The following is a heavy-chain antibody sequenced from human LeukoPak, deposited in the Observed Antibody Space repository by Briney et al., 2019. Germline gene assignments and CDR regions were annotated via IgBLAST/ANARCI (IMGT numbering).Heavy chain of an antibody. V-gene: IGHV4-61*02. D-gene: IGHD3-3*01. CDR3: ARGYITIFGVASFAFDI. CDR1: GGSISSGSYY. CDR2: IYTSGST. Sequence: PSQTLSLTCTVSGGSISSGSYYRSWIRQSAGKGLEWIGRIYTSGSTNYNPSLKSRVTISVDTSKNQFSLKLSSVTAADTAVYYCARGYITIFGVASFAFDIWGQGTMVTVSS. J-gene: IGHJ3*02.